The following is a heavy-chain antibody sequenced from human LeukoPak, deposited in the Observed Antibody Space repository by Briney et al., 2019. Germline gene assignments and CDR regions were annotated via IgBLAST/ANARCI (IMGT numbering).Heavy chain of an antibody. V-gene: IGHV1-3*01. Sequence: ASVKVSCKASKYTLTDHDIHWVRQAPGQRLEWMGWINPGNGNTKYSQKFQGRVTITRDTSASIAYMELSSLTSEDTAVYYCARSRGSYPLDYWGQGTLVTVSS. CDR2: INPGNGNT. CDR3: ARSRGSYPLDY. J-gene: IGHJ4*02. CDR1: KYTLTDHD. D-gene: IGHD1-26*01.